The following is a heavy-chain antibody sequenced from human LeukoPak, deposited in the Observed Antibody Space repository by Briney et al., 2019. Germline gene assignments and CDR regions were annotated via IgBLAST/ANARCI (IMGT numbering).Heavy chain of an antibody. CDR3: ARGVVPAAIAFDY. CDR2: INHSGST. D-gene: IGHD2-2*01. V-gene: IGHV4-34*01. CDR1: GGSFSGYY. Sequence: SETLSLTCAVYGGSFSGYYWSWIRQPPGKGLEWIGEINHSGSTNYNPSLKSRVTISVDASKNQFSLKLSSVTAADTAVYYCARGVVPAAIAFDYWGQGTLVTVSS. J-gene: IGHJ4*02.